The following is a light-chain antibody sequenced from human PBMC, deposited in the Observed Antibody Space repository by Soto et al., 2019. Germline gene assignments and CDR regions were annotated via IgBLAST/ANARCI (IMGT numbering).Light chain of an antibody. Sequence: EIVLTQSPATLSLSPGERATLSCRASQSVSSYLAWYQQKPGQAPRLLIYDASNRATGIPARFNGSGSGTDLTLTISSLEPEDLAVYYCQQRSNWPPLTFGGGTKVEIK. J-gene: IGKJ4*01. CDR2: DAS. V-gene: IGKV3-11*01. CDR1: QSVSSY. CDR3: QQRSNWPPLT.